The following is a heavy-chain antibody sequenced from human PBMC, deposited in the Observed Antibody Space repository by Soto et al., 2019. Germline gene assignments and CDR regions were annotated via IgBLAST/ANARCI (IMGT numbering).Heavy chain of an antibody. J-gene: IGHJ4*02. V-gene: IGHV1-18*01. CDR2: ISPYSGNT. CDR3: ATQPYSGDWPEGNYFDY. Sequence: QVQLVQSRAEVKKPGASVKVSCKTSLYTFTNYGFSWVRQAPGQGLEWMGWISPYSGNTNYAQKLQGRVTLTTDTSTTTAYLELRSLKSDDTAVYYCATQPYSGDWPEGNYFDYWGQGTLVTVSS. D-gene: IGHD6-19*01. CDR1: LYTFTNYG.